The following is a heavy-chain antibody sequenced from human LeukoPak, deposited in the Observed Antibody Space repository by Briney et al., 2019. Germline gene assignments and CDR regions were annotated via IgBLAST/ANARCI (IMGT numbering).Heavy chain of an antibody. Sequence: GASVKVSCKSSGYTFSNYGISWVRQAPGQGLEWMGWISAYNGDTNYAQKFQTRVTMTTDTSTNTAYMELRSLTSDDTAVYYCAREYLVVRASDYWGQGTLVTVSS. CDR2: ISAYNGDT. J-gene: IGHJ4*02. D-gene: IGHD3-10*02. V-gene: IGHV1-18*01. CDR3: AREYLVVRASDY. CDR1: GYTFSNYG.